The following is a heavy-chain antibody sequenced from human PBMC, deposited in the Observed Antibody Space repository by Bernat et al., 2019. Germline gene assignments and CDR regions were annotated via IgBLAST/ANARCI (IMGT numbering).Heavy chain of an antibody. Sequence: QVQLQESGPGLVKPSQTLSLTCTVSGGSISSGGYYWSWIRQHPGKGLEWIGYIYYSGSTYYNPSLKSLVTISVDTSKNQFSLKLSSVTAADTAVYYCARGRYCSGGSCYFSTFDYWGQGTLVTVSS. CDR3: ARGRYCSGGSCYFSTFDY. V-gene: IGHV4-31*01. D-gene: IGHD2-15*01. CDR2: IYYSGST. CDR1: GGSISSGGYY. J-gene: IGHJ4*02.